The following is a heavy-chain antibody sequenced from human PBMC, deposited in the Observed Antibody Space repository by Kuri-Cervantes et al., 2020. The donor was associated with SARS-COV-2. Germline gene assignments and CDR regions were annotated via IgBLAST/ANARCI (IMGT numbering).Heavy chain of an antibody. CDR2: ISFDGSNK. J-gene: IGHJ4*02. V-gene: IGHV3-30*18. D-gene: IGHD3-3*01. CDR3: AKDRQNYGFWSGLDY. Sequence: GESLKISCAASGFNFRTYGLHWVRQAPGKGLEWVALISFDGSNKYYADSVKGRFTISRDNSKNTLYPQMNSLRTEDTAVYYCAKDRQNYGFWSGLDYWGQGTLVTVSS. CDR1: GFNFRTYG.